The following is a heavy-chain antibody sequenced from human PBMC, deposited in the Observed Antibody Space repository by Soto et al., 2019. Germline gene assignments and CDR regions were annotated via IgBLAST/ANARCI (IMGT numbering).Heavy chain of an antibody. CDR3: AKDHVVGHSYYGMEV. V-gene: IGHV1-69*01. D-gene: IGHD3-22*01. Sequence: QVQLVQSGAEVKKPGSSVKVSCKASGGTLSNYAISWVRQAPGQGLEWMGVIIPIFASANYAQRFQGRLMITADESTSPAYMELRRLRSEDTAVSYCAKDHVVGHSYYGMEVWGQGNTVTVSS. J-gene: IGHJ6*02. CDR2: IIPIFASA. CDR1: GGTLSNYA.